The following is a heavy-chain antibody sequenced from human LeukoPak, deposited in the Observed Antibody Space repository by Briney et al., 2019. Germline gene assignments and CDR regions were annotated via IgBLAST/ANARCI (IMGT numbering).Heavy chain of an antibody. CDR3: ARVLSSGYSPFDC. J-gene: IGHJ4*02. D-gene: IGHD3-22*01. Sequence: GGSLRLSCAASGFTFSDYYMTWIRQAPGKGLEWVSHITSTGASIYYADSVRGRFTISRDNAKNSLSLQMNSLRAEDTAVYYCARVLSSGYSPFDCWGQGILVTVSS. CDR2: ITSTGASI. V-gene: IGHV3-11*01. CDR1: GFTFSDYY.